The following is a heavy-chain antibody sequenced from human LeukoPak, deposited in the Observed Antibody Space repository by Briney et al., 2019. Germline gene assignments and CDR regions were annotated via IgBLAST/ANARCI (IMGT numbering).Heavy chain of an antibody. CDR2: ISSKSDGGTT. Sequence: GGSLRLSCAVSGLTFNNAWFSWVRQSPGKGLEWVGRISSKSDGGTTDYAAPVKGRFTISRDDSTNTLSLQMSGLKAEDTALYFCITEPHDYGDFTFGYWGQGTLVTVSS. CDR1: GLTFNNAW. V-gene: IGHV3-15*01. CDR3: ITEPHDYGDFTFGY. D-gene: IGHD4-17*01. J-gene: IGHJ4*02.